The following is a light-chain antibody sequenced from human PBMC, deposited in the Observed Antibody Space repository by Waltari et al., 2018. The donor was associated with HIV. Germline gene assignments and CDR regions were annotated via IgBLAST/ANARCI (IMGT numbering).Light chain of an antibody. J-gene: IGLJ2*01. CDR2: EVS. V-gene: IGLV2-14*01. CDR3: SSYTSSSTRVV. Sequence: QSALTQPASVSGSPGQSITISCTGTSSDVGGYNYVSWYQQHPGKAPKLMIYEVSNRPSGVSNRFSGFKSGNAASLTTSGLQAEDEADYYCSSYTSSSTRVVFGGGTKLTVL. CDR1: SSDVGGYNY.